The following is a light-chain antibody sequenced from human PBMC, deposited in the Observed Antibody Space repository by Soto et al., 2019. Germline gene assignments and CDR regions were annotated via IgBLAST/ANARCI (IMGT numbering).Light chain of an antibody. CDR1: SSDVGGYNY. V-gene: IGLV2-8*01. CDR2: EVS. CDR3: SSYEGSNNYVV. Sequence: QSVLTQPPSASGSPGQSVTISCTGTSSDVGGYNYVSWYQQHPGKAPKLMIYEVSNRPSGVPDRFSGSKSGNTASLTVSGRQAEDEADYYCSSYEGSNNYVVFGGGTKLTVL. J-gene: IGLJ2*01.